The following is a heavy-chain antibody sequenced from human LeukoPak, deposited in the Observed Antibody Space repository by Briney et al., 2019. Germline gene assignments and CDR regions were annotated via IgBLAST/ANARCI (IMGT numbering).Heavy chain of an antibody. CDR2: ISSTSDTI. V-gene: IGHV3-11*01. Sequence: PGGSLRLSCAASGFTVSSNYMSWVRQAPGKGLEWVSYISSTSDTIYYGDSVKGRFTISRDNAKNSPYLQMNSLRAEDTAVYYCARLKYSGSYPADYWGQGTLVTVSS. D-gene: IGHD1-26*01. CDR3: ARLKYSGSYPADY. J-gene: IGHJ4*02. CDR1: GFTVSSNY.